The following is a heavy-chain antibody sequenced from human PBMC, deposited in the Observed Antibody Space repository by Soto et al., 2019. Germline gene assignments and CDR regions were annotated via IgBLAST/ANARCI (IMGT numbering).Heavy chain of an antibody. CDR1: GYTFTRYG. Sequence: ASVKASCKASGYTFTRYGISRARQAPGQGLDWMGCMSADNVNTNYAQKLQGRVTMTKEKSMNTAHMALRSLSSDETAVYDCERLVESHNWFDPWGQGSLVTV. CDR2: MSADNVNT. V-gene: IGHV1-18*01. CDR3: ERLVESHNWFDP. J-gene: IGHJ5*02.